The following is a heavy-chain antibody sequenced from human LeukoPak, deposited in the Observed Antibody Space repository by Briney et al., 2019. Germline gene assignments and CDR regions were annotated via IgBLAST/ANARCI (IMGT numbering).Heavy chain of an antibody. J-gene: IGHJ4*02. CDR2: ITNDGSST. CDR3: AKDWSYGGNSWKYFGS. D-gene: IGHD4-23*01. CDR1: GFTFSSYW. Sequence: GGSLRLSCAASGFTFSSYWMHWVRQAPGKGLVWVSRITNDGSSTTYADSVKGRFTISRDNAKNSLYLQMNSLRADDTALYYCAKDWSYGGNSWKYFGSWGRGVLVTVSS. V-gene: IGHV3-74*01.